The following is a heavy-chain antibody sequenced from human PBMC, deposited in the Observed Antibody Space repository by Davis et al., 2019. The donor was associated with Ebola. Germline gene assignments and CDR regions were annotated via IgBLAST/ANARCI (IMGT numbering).Heavy chain of an antibody. D-gene: IGHD3-10*01. J-gene: IGHJ6*02. CDR3: ARGTTRRITMVQGVNYYYYGMDV. CDR2: FIPLSGAP. CDR1: GGPFNSFT. Sequence: AASVKVSCKASGGPFNSFTITWVRQAPGQGLEWMGGFIPLSGAPSYAQKFQGRVTFSADGSTRTAYMELSSLRSEDTAVYYCARGTTRRITMVQGVNYYYYGMDVWGQGTTATVSS. V-gene: IGHV1-69*13.